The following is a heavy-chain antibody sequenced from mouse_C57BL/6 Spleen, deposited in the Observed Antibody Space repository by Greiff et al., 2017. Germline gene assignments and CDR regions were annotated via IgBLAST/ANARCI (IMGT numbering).Heavy chain of an antibody. V-gene: IGHV1-39*01. CDR2: INPNYGTT. Sequence: EVQLQEPGPELVKPGASVKISCKASGYSFTDYNMNWVKQSNGKSLEWIGVINPNYGTTSYNQKFKGKATLTVDQSSSTAYMQLNSLSSEDSAVYYCAGGTKMVTFGYWGQGTTLTVSS. CDR3: AGGTKMVTFGY. CDR1: GYSFTDYN. J-gene: IGHJ2*01. D-gene: IGHD1-3*01.